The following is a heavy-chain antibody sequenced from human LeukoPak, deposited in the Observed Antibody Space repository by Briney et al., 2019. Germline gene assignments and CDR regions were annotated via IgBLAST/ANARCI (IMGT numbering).Heavy chain of an antibody. Sequence: SETLSLTCTVSGGSISSYYWSWIRQPPGKGLEWIGYIYSRGSTNYNPSLKSRVTISIDTSKKQFSLKLSSVTAADTAVYYCAREGRTTVEDWGQGTLVTVSS. D-gene: IGHD2-2*01. CDR3: AREGRTTVED. CDR1: GGSISSYY. CDR2: IYSRGST. J-gene: IGHJ4*02. V-gene: IGHV4-4*08.